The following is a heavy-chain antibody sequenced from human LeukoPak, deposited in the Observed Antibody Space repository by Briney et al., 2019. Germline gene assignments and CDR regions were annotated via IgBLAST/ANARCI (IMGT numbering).Heavy chain of an antibody. CDR3: ARDRDYTYAWDAFDI. CDR2: ISTSSFYI. CDR1: GYTFSSYG. D-gene: IGHD5-18*01. Sequence: GGSLRLSCAGSGYTFSSYGMNWVRQAPGKGLEWVSSISTSSFYIYYADSVKGRFTISRGNAKNSLYLQMNSLRAEDTAVYYCARDRDYTYAWDAFDIWGQGTMVTVSS. V-gene: IGHV3-21*01. J-gene: IGHJ3*02.